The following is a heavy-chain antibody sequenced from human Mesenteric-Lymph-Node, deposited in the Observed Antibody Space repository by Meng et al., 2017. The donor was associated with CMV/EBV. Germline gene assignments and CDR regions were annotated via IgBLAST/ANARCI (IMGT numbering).Heavy chain of an antibody. CDR3: ARGSDIPVNNY. D-gene: IGHD2-15*01. CDR1: GGSFSGYY. Sequence: QVQLQQWGAGRLKPSEALSLTCAVYGGSFSGYYWSWIRQPPGKGLEWIGEINHSGVPNYNPSLKSRVTISPDRSKNQFSLKLSSVTAEDTAVYYCARGSDIPVNNYWGQGTLVTVSS. J-gene: IGHJ4*02. CDR2: INHSGVP. V-gene: IGHV4-34*01.